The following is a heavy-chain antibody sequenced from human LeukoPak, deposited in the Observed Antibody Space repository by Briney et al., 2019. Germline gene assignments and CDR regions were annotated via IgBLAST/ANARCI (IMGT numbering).Heavy chain of an antibody. V-gene: IGHV3-48*02. CDR3: TRGRYQFLGPNDY. CDR2: ITMNSVR. CDR1: GFSLSDYG. Sequence: GGSLRLSCSASGFSLSDYGMSWVRQAPGKGLEWVSYITMNSVRLYADSMKGRFTISRDSDKNSVYLQMNSLRDEDTAVYYCTRGRYQFLGPNDYWGQGSLVTVSS. D-gene: IGHD2-2*01. J-gene: IGHJ4*02.